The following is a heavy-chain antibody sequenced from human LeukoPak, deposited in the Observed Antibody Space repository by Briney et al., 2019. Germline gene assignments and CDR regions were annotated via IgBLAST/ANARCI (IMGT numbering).Heavy chain of an antibody. V-gene: IGHV3-74*01. D-gene: IGHD6-6*01. CDR1: GFTFSSYW. CDR3: ARPRSYEAFDI. Sequence: GGSLRLSCAASGFTFSSYWMHWVRQAPGKGLVWVSRINSDGRNTNYADPVKGRFTISRDNAKNTLFLQMNSLRAEDTAVYYCARPRSYEAFDIWGQGTMVTVSS. CDR2: INSDGRNT. J-gene: IGHJ3*02.